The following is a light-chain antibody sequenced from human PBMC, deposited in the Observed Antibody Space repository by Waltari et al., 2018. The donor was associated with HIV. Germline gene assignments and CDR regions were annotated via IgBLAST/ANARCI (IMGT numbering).Light chain of an antibody. J-gene: IGLJ2*01. CDR2: TTT. CDR1: SSNLGAGYS. Sequence: QSVLTQPPSVSGAPGQRVPISCTASSSNLGAGYSVPWYQRLPGAAPNLLIYTTTIRPSGVPDRFSGSRSGTSASLAITGLQADDEGDYYCQSYDISLSVIFGGGTKLTVL. CDR3: QSYDISLSVI. V-gene: IGLV1-40*01.